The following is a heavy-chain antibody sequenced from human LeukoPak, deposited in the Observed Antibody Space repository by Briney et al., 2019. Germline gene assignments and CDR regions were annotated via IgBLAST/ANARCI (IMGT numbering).Heavy chain of an antibody. Sequence: GGSLKLSCAASGFTVSRNYMSWVRQAPGKGLEWVSIIYSGGSTYYADSVEGRFTISRDNSKNTLYLQLSSLRADDTAVYYCAKARSSTVTTSFDYWGQGTLVTVSS. CDR1: GFTVSRNY. D-gene: IGHD4-17*01. CDR3: AKARSSTVTTSFDY. J-gene: IGHJ4*02. V-gene: IGHV3-53*01. CDR2: IYSGGST.